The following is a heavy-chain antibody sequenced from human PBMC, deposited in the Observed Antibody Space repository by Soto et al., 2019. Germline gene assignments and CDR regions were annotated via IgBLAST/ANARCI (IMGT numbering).Heavy chain of an antibody. Sequence: PGGSLRLSCAASGFSFSSYRMNWVRQAPGKGLEWVAVISYDGTNKVYADSVKGRFTISRDNSKNTVFLQVNSLRLEDTGVYYCAKDGSHNFDYWGQGTLVTVSS. CDR3: AKDGSHNFDY. CDR1: GFSFSSYR. J-gene: IGHJ4*02. CDR2: ISYDGTNK. V-gene: IGHV3-30*18. D-gene: IGHD1-26*01.